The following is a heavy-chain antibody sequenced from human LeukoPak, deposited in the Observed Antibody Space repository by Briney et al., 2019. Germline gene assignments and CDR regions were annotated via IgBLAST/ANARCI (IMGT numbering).Heavy chain of an antibody. CDR3: ARDAYYDSSGYYLYYYYGMDV. D-gene: IGHD3-22*01. J-gene: IGHJ6*02. CDR2: ISYDGSNK. CDR1: GFTFSSYG. V-gene: IGHV3-30*03. Sequence: PGGSLRLSCAASGFTFSSYGMHWVRQAPGKGLEWVAVISYDGSNKYYADSVKGRFTISRDNSKNTLYLQMNSLRAEGTAVYYCARDAYYDSSGYYLYYYYGMDVWGQGTTVTVSS.